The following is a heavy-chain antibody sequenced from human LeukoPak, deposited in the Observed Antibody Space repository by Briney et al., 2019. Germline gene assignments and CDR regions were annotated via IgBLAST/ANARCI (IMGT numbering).Heavy chain of an antibody. Sequence: GGSLRPSCVASGFTFSTCGMAWARQPPGKGLEWISAITGNGDDTYYADSVKGRFTISRDNSKNTLYLQMNSLRAEDTAVYYCAKGFDHWGQGTLVTVSS. CDR1: GFTFSTCG. J-gene: IGHJ4*02. V-gene: IGHV3-23*01. CDR2: ITGNGDDT. CDR3: AKGFDH.